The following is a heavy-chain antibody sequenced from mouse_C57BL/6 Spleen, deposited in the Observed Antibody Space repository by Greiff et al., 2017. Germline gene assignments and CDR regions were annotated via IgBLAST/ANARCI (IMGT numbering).Heavy chain of an antibody. D-gene: IGHD2-4*01. CDR3: ARCYYDYDEAMDY. CDR2: INPNNGGT. Sequence: EVQLQQSGPELVKPGASVKISCKASGYTFTDYYMYWVKQSHGKSLEWIGEINPNNGGTSYNQKFKGKATLTVDKSSSTAYMELRSLTSEDSAVYYCARCYYDYDEAMDYWGQGTSVTVSS. J-gene: IGHJ4*01. V-gene: IGHV1-26*01. CDR1: GYTFTDYY.